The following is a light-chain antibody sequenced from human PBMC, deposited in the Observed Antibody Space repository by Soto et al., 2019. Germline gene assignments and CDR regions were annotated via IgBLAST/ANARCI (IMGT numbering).Light chain of an antibody. CDR1: QSVSSSF. J-gene: IGKJ2*01. CDR3: QQYGSSPRT. Sequence: EIVLTQSPGTLSLSPGERATLSCRASQSVSSSFLDWYQQKPGQAPRLLIYGASSRATGIPDRISGSGSGTDFTLTISRLEPEDFAVYYCQQYGSSPRTFGQGTKLEIK. CDR2: GAS. V-gene: IGKV3-20*01.